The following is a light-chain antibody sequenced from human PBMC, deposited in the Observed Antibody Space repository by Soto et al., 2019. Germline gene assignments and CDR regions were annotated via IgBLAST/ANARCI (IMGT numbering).Light chain of an antibody. Sequence: QSALTQPASVSGSPGQSITISCTGTNSDVGSYNLVSWYQQHPGEAPKVMIYEGTKRPPGVSNRFSGSKSGNTASLTVSGLQTEDEADYYCCSYAGENMWVFGGGTKLTVL. CDR2: EGT. V-gene: IGLV2-23*01. J-gene: IGLJ2*01. CDR3: CSYAGENMWV. CDR1: NSDVGSYNL.